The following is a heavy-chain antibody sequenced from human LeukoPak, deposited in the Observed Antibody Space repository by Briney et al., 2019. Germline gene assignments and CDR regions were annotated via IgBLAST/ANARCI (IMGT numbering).Heavy chain of an antibody. V-gene: IGHV3-23*01. D-gene: IGHD5-18*01. CDR1: GFTFSSYA. CDR3: PKGGYSTGVVRYYYYYMDV. J-gene: IGHJ6*03. Sequence: PGGSLRLSCAASGFTFSSYAMSWVRQAPGKGLEWVLAITGSGGSTYYADSVKGRFTISRDNSKNTLYLQMNILRAETTAVYYCPKGGYSTGVVRYYYYYMDVWGKGTTVTVFS. CDR2: ITGSGGST.